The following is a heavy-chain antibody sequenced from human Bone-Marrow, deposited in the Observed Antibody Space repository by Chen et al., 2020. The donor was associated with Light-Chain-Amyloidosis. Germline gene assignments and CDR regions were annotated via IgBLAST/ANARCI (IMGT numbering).Heavy chain of an antibody. V-gene: IGHV3-13*01. CDR1: GFTFSSYD. CDR2: IGTAGDT. D-gene: IGHD6-13*01. CDR3: ARGRSPYSSSWYVAGFDP. J-gene: IGHJ5*02. Sequence: EVQLVESGGGLVQPGGSLRLSCAASGFTFSSYDMHWVRQATGKGLEWVSAIGTAGDTYYPGSVKGRFTISRENAKNSLYLQMNSLRAGDTAVYYCARGRSPYSSSWYVAGFDPWGQGTLVTVSS.